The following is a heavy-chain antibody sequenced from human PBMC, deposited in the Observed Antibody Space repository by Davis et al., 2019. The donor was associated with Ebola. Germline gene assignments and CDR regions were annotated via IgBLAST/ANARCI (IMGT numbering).Heavy chain of an antibody. Sequence: GESLKISCAASGFTFSSYSMSWVRQAPGKGLEWVANIKQDGSEKYYVDSVKGRFTISRDNAKNSLYLQMNSLRAEDTAVYYCARGTSLNYCTGGVCYGFDYWGQGTLVTVSS. CDR3: ARGTSLNYCTGGVCYGFDY. D-gene: IGHD2-8*02. J-gene: IGHJ4*02. CDR1: GFTFSSYS. CDR2: IKQDGSEK. V-gene: IGHV3-7*01.